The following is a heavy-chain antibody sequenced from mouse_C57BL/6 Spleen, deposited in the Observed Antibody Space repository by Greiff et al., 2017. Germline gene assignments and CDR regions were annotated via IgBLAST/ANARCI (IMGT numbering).Heavy chain of an antibody. D-gene: IGHD1-1*02. CDR1: GYTFTSYW. Sequence: QVQLQQPGAELVKPGASVKLSCKASGYTFTSYWMHWVKQRPGRGLEWIGWIDPNSGGTKYNEKFKSKATLTVDKPSSTAYMQLSSLTSEASAVYDCARWWDGNFDYWGQGTTLTVSS. V-gene: IGHV1-72*01. CDR2: IDPNSGGT. CDR3: ARWWDGNFDY. J-gene: IGHJ2*01.